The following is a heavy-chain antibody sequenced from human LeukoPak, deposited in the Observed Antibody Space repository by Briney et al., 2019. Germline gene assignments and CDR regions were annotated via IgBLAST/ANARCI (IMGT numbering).Heavy chain of an antibody. D-gene: IGHD3-16*01. J-gene: IGHJ4*02. CDR1: GGSISINY. V-gene: IGHV4-59*08. Sequence: KTSETLSLTYTVSGGSISINYWTWIRQTPGNGLEWIAYITDSGRIKCNPSLESRVTISKDMSKNQFSLKLSSMTAADTAVYYCARLPPHYSSTWGFFDNWGQGTLVTVSS. CDR3: ARLPPHYSSTWGFFDN. CDR2: ITDSGRI.